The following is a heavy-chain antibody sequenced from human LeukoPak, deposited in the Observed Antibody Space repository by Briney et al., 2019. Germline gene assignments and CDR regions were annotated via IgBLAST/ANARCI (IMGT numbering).Heavy chain of an antibody. D-gene: IGHD3-22*01. CDR2: TRNKANSYTT. Sequence: GGSLRLSCAASGFTFSDHYMDWVRQAPGQGLEWVGRTRNKANSYTTEYAASVKGRFTISRDDSKNSLYLQMNSLKTEDTAVYYCAREGNYYDSSGYLFDYWGQGTLVTVSS. CDR3: AREGNYYDSSGYLFDY. CDR1: GFTFSDHY. V-gene: IGHV3-72*01. J-gene: IGHJ4*02.